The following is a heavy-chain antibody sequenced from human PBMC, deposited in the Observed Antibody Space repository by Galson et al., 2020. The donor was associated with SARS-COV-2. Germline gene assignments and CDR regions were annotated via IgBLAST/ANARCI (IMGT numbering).Heavy chain of an antibody. CDR1: GFTVSSHF. Sequence: GESLKISCAASGFTVSSHFMSWVRQAPGKGLEWVSVIYSGGSTFYSDSAKGRFTISRDNSKNTLYLQMNSLRAEDTAVYYCAREGYSNYVFDYWGQGTLVTVSS. V-gene: IGHV3-53*01. CDR2: IYSGGST. J-gene: IGHJ4*02. D-gene: IGHD4-4*01. CDR3: AREGYSNYVFDY.